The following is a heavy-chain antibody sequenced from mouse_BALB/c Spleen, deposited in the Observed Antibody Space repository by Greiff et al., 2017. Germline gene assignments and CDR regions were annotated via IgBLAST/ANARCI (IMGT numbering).Heavy chain of an antibody. J-gene: IGHJ3*01. Sequence: EVKVVESGGGLVQPGGSRKLSCAASGFTFSSFGMHWVRQAPEKGLEWVAYISSGSSTIYYADTVKGRFTISRDNPKNTLFLQMTSLRSEDTAMYYCARSGGNYVRFAYWGQGTLVTVSA. V-gene: IGHV5-17*02. CDR1: GFTFSSFG. CDR2: ISSGSSTI. CDR3: ARSGGNYVRFAY. D-gene: IGHD2-1*01.